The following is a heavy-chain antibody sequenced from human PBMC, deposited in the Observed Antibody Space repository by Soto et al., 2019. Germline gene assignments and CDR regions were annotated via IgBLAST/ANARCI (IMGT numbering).Heavy chain of an antibody. V-gene: IGHV3-30*18. J-gene: IGHJ4*02. CDR2: ISFDGSNR. CDR3: AKVSPMGYFFDF. Sequence: PGGSLRLSCAVSGFTFSSYGMHWVRQAPGKGLEWVAVISFDGSNRYYRDSVKGRFSISRDNSKNTLYLQMNSLRAEDTAVYYCAKVSPMGYFFDFWGQGTLVTVS. CDR1: GFTFSSYG.